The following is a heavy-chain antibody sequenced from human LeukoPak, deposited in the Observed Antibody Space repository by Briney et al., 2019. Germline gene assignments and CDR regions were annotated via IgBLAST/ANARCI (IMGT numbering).Heavy chain of an antibody. D-gene: IGHD2/OR15-2a*01. CDR1: GCDFTTYW. J-gene: IGHJ4*02. Sequence: GGAPEISCQGSGCDFTTYWMGWVRAMPGEGLEGMGINSPGDSDTTYNPSFQGHVTISAAKSITTAYLQWSSLKASDTAMYYCARRSFWRTFDYWGQGALVTVSS. CDR2: NSPGDSDT. V-gene: IGHV5-51*01. CDR3: ARRSFWRTFDY.